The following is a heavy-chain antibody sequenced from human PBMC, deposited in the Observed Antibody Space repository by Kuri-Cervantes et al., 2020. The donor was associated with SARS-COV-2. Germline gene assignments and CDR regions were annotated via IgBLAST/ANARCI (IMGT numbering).Heavy chain of an antibody. J-gene: IGHJ3*02. Sequence: GESLKISCAASGFTFGSYSMNWVRQAPGKGLVWVSRINSDGSSTSYADSVKGRFTISRDNAKNTLYLQMNSLRAEDTAVYYCARASLDLTIFGVAYDAFDIWGQGTMVTVSS. V-gene: IGHV3-74*01. CDR2: INSDGSST. CDR1: GFTFGSYS. CDR3: ARASLDLTIFGVAYDAFDI. D-gene: IGHD3-3*01.